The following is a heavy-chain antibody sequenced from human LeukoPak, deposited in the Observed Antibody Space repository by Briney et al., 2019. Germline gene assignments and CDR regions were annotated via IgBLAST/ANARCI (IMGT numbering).Heavy chain of an antibody. CDR3: ATDAIAKYSSSWSTPFDY. D-gene: IGHD6-13*01. V-gene: IGHV1-18*01. Sequence: ASVKVSCKASGGTFSNYAISWVRQAPGQGLEWMGWISAYNGNTNYAQKLQGRVTMTTDTSTSTAYMELRSLRSDDTAVYYCATDAIAKYSSSWSTPFDYWGQGTLVTVST. CDR2: ISAYNGNT. J-gene: IGHJ4*02. CDR1: GGTFSNYA.